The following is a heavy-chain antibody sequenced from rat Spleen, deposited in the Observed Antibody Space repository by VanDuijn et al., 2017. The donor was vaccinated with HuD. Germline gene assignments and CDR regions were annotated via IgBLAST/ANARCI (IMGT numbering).Heavy chain of an antibody. CDR3: ARHDNLHYFDY. Sequence: EVQLVESGGGLVQPGRSLKLSCAASGFTFSNYGMAWVRQAPTKGLEWVATISNDGSSTYYRDSVKGRLTIYRDNEKSTLYLQMDSLRSEDTATYYCARHDNLHYFDYCGQGVMVTFSA. CDR2: ISNDGSST. J-gene: IGHJ2*01. V-gene: IGHV5-29*01. D-gene: IGHD1-10*01. CDR1: GFTFSNYG.